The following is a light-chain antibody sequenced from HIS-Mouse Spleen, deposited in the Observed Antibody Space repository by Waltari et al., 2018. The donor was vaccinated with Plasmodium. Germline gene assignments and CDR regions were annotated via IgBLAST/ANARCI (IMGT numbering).Light chain of an antibody. CDR3: CSYAGSSTWV. CDR1: SSDVGSYNL. J-gene: IGLJ3*02. Sequence: QSALTQPASVSGSPGQSITISCTGTSSDVGSYNLVSWYQQHPGKAPKRVIYDGSKRPSGVSNRFSGCKSGNTASLTISGLQAEDEADYYCCSYAGSSTWVFGGGTKLTVL. V-gene: IGLV2-23*01. CDR2: DGS.